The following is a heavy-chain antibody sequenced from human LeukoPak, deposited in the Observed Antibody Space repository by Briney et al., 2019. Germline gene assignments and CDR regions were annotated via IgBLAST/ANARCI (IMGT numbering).Heavy chain of an antibody. Sequence: GGSLRLSCAASGLNFRSYSMNWVRQAPGKGLEWVSYMSSFSGTIDYADSVKGRFTISRDNAQNSLYLQMNSLRVEDTAVYFCARDHGGSYSYWGQGTLVTVSS. CDR3: ARDHGGSYSY. CDR1: GLNFRSYS. V-gene: IGHV3-48*01. J-gene: IGHJ4*02. CDR2: MSSFSGTI. D-gene: IGHD3-10*01.